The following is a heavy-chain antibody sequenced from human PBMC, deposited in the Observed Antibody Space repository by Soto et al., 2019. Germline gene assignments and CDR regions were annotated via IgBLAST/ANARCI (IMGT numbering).Heavy chain of an antibody. CDR3: ANPTPGDIAVAGTPFDY. CDR2: ISYDGSNK. V-gene: IGHV3-30*18. Sequence: QVQLVESGGGVVQPGRSLRLSCAASGFTFSSYGMHWVRQAPGKGLEWVAVISYDGSNKYYADSVKGRFTISRDNSKNTLYLQMNSLRAEDTAVYYCANPTPGDIAVAGTPFDYWGQGTLVTVSS. J-gene: IGHJ4*02. CDR1: GFTFSSYG. D-gene: IGHD6-19*01.